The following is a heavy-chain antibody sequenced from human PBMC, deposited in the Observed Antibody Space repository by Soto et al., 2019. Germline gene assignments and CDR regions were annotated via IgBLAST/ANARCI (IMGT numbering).Heavy chain of an antibody. Sequence: GASVKVSCKASGYNSTNYHMHWVRQAPGQGLEWMGIINPNGGTTTYAQKLQGRVTMTRDTSTTTVYTELSSLRSGDTAVYCFATVRTVMFTGVQYCFDYWGQGTLVTASS. V-gene: IGHV1-46*03. D-gene: IGHD3-16*01. CDR2: INPNGGTT. J-gene: IGHJ4*02. CDR3: ATVRTVMFTGVQYCFDY. CDR1: GYNSTNYH.